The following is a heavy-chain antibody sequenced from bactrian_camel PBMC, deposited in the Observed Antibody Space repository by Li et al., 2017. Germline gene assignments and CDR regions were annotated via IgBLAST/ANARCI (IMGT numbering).Heavy chain of an antibody. J-gene: IGHJ4*01. Sequence: VQLVESGGGLVQPGGSLRPSCAASGFSFSNYAVSWVRQAPGKGLEWISSIHSGGGSTYYADSVKGRFTISRDDAKNTLYLQMNGLKPGDTAMYYCAKDPRYYGDYDVEDSWGQGTQVTVS. CDR1: GFSFSNYA. D-gene: IGHD4*01. CDR3: AKDPRYYGDYDVEDS. CDR2: IHSGGGST. V-gene: IGHV3S31*01.